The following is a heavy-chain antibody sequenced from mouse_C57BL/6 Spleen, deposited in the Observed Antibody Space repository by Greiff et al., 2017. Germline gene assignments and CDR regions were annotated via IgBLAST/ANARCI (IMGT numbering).Heavy chain of an antibody. V-gene: IGHV14-3*01. CDR2: IDPATGST. J-gene: IGHJ2*01. CDR3: AREEHDDSYVDD. CDR1: GFNIKNTY. Sequence: VQLQQSVAELVRPGASVKLSCTASGFNIKNTYMHWVKQRPEQGLEWIGRIDPATGSTKYAPKFQGKATITADTSSNTAYLQLISMTSEDTATYYCAREEHDDSYVDDWGQGTTLTVSS. D-gene: IGHD2-4*01.